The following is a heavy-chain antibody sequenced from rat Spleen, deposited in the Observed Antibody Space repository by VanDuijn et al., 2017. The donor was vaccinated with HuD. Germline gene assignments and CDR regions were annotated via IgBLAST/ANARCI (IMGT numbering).Heavy chain of an antibody. Sequence: EVQLQESGPGLVKPSQSLSLTCSVTDYSITSNYWDWIRKFPGNKMEWIGHISYSGSTNYNPSLKSRISITRDTSKNQFFLQLNSVTTKDTATYYCARRRGQVYNNYFDYWGQGVMVTVSS. CDR1: DYSITSNY. CDR3: ARRRGQVYNNYFDY. CDR2: ISYSGST. J-gene: IGHJ2*01. D-gene: IGHD1-10*01. V-gene: IGHV3-1*01.